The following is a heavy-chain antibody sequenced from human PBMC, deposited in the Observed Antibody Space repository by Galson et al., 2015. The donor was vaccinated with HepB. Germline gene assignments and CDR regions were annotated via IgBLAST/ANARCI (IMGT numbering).Heavy chain of an antibody. V-gene: IGHV3-30*18. CDR2: ISYDGSNK. D-gene: IGHD6-13*01. CDR1: GFTFSSYG. Sequence: SLRLSCAASGFTFSSYGMHWVRQAPGKGLEWVAVISYDGSNKYYADSVKGRFTISRDNSKNTLYLQMNSLRAEDTAVYYCAKELFPNIAAAGGSFDYWGQGTLVTVSS. J-gene: IGHJ4*02. CDR3: AKELFPNIAAAGGSFDY.